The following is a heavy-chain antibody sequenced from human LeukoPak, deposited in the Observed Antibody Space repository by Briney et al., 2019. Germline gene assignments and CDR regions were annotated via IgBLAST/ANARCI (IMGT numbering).Heavy chain of an antibody. Sequence: PGGSLRLSCAASGFTFSDYYMSWIRQAPGKGLEWVSYISSSGSTIYYADSVKGRFTISRDNAKNSLYLQMNSLRAEDTAVYYCAREEDGWLQLSRFDYWGQGIMVTVSS. V-gene: IGHV3-11*01. D-gene: IGHD5-24*01. CDR3: AREEDGWLQLSRFDY. CDR1: GFTFSDYY. CDR2: ISSSGSTI. J-gene: IGHJ4*02.